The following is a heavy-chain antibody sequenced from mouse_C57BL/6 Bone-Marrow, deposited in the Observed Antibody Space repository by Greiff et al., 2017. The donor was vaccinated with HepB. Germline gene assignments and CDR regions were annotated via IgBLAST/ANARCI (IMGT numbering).Heavy chain of an antibody. J-gene: IGHJ4*01. D-gene: IGHD2-1*01. CDR1: GYTFTSYW. Sequence: VKLQQPGAELVKPGASVKLSCKASGYTFTSYWMQWVKQRPGQGLEWIGEIDPSDSYTNYNQKFKGKATLTVDTSSSTAYMQLSSLTSEDSAVYYCARGGNSLYAMDYWGQGTSVTVSS. CDR2: IDPSDSYT. CDR3: ARGGNSLYAMDY. V-gene: IGHV1-50*01.